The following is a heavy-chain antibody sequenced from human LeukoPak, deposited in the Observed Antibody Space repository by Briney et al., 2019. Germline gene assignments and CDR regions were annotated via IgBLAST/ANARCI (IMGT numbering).Heavy chain of an antibody. CDR3: AFSLVVPAAQPSPYYYYYYMDV. CDR1: GYTFTGYY. J-gene: IGHJ6*03. CDR2: INPNSGGT. Sequence: ASVKVSCKASGYTFTGYYKHWVRQAPGQGLEWMGWINPNSGGTNYAQKFQGRVTMTRDTSISTAYMELSRLRSDDTAVYYCAFSLVVPAAQPSPYYYYYYMDVWGKGTTVTVSS. V-gene: IGHV1-2*02. D-gene: IGHD2-2*01.